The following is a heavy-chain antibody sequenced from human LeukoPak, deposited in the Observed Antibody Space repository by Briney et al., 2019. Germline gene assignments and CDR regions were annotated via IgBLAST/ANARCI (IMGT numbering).Heavy chain of an antibody. J-gene: IGHJ4*02. CDR1: GYTFTGYY. V-gene: IGHV1-2*06. D-gene: IGHD6-19*01. Sequence: ASVKVSCKASGYTFTGYYMHWVRRAPGQGLEWMGRINPNSGGTNYAQKFQGRVTMTRDTSISTAYMELSRLRSDDMAVYYCARAGIAVAANTPNFDYWGQGTLVTVSS. CDR2: INPNSGGT. CDR3: ARAGIAVAANTPNFDY.